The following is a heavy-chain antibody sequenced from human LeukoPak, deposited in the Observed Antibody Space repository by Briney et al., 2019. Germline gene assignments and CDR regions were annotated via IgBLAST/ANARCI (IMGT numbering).Heavy chain of an antibody. CDR2: ISSSSSYI. D-gene: IGHD1-26*01. Sequence: GGSLRLSCAASGFTFSSCAMNWVRQAPGKGLEWVSSISSSSSYIYYADSVKGRFTISRDNAKNSLYLQMNSLRAEDTAVYYCARGPPGEHFDYWGQGTLVTVSS. V-gene: IGHV3-21*04. CDR3: ARGPPGEHFDY. J-gene: IGHJ4*02. CDR1: GFTFSSCA.